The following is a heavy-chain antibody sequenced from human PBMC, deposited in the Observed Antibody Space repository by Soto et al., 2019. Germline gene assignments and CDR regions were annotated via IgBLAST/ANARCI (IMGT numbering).Heavy chain of an antibody. Sequence: GGSLRLSCAASGFIFGDFSMHWVRQASGKGLEWVGRIRSRAKSYATEYGESVKGRFIISRDDSQNLAYLQMNSLKTEDTAVYYCTRLGMDVWGQGTTVTVSS. V-gene: IGHV3-73*01. J-gene: IGHJ6*02. CDR1: GFIFGDFS. CDR3: TRLGMDV. CDR2: IRSRAKSYAT.